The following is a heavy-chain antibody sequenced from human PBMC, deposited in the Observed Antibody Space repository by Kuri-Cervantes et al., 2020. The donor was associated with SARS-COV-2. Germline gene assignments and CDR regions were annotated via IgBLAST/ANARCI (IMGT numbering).Heavy chain of an antibody. J-gene: IGHJ4*02. D-gene: IGHD6-13*01. CDR3: AKGGSWYDY. CDR1: GGSINNNY. V-gene: IGHV4-59*01. Sequence: SETLSLTCTVSGGSINNNYWTWIRQPPGEGLDWIAFIYYTGSATYNPSLKSRVTVSVETSKNQVSLKMTSVTAADTAGYYCAKGGSWYDYWGQGTQVTVSS. CDR2: IYYTGSA.